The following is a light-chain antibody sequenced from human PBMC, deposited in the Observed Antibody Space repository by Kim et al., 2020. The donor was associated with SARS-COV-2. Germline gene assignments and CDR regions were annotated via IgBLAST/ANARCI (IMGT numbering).Light chain of an antibody. CDR3: NSRDSSGNHWV. Sequence: AFGQTVRSTCQGDSHRSYYASWYQQKPGQAPVLVIYGKNNRPSGIPDRFSGSSSGNTAALTITGAQAEDEADYYCNSRDSSGNHWVFGGGTQLTVL. V-gene: IGLV3-19*01. CDR1: SHRSYY. CDR2: GKN. J-gene: IGLJ3*02.